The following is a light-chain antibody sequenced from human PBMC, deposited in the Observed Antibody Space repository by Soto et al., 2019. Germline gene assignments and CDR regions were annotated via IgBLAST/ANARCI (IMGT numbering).Light chain of an antibody. CDR1: QIVTSDY. CDR2: GAF. V-gene: IGKV3-20*01. Sequence: DIVLTQSPGTLSLSPGERVTLSCRASQIVTSDYLAWYHQGPGQAPRLLIYGAFNRATGISDRFSGSGSGTDFTLSISTLEPGDFGVYFCHQYGKSPRTFGQGTK. CDR3: HQYGKSPRT. J-gene: IGKJ1*01.